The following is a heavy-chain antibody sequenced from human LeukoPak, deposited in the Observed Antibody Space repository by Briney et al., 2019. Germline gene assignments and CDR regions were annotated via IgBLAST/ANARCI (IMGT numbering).Heavy chain of an antibody. D-gene: IGHD4-11*01. CDR2: ISDSGGST. V-gene: IGHV3-23*01. J-gene: IGHJ4*02. Sequence: GGSLRLSCAASGFPFSTYALTWVRQAPGKGLEWVSAISDSGGSTYYADSVKGRFTSSRGNSNNTLYLQMNRLRAEHTAVYYCAKYVLADDFRPPFYWGQATLVTVSA. CDR1: GFPFSTYA. CDR3: AKYVLADDFRPPFY.